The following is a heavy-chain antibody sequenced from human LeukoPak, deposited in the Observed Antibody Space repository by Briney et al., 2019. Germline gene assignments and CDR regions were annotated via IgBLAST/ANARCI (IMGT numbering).Heavy chain of an antibody. CDR2: ISAYNGNT. CDR3: ARDTARRHGDPDY. Sequence: GASVKVSCKSSGFIFTKYGISWVRQAPGQGLEWMGWISAYNGNTNYAQKLQGRVTMTADTSTSTAYMELRSLRSDDTAVYYCARDTARRHGDPDYWGQGTLVTVSS. J-gene: IGHJ4*02. V-gene: IGHV1-18*01. CDR1: GFIFTKYG. D-gene: IGHD2-21*02.